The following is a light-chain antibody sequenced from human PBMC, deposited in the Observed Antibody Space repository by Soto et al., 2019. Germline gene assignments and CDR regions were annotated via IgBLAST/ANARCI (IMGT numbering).Light chain of an antibody. CDR1: QSIGRN. V-gene: IGKV1-39*01. J-gene: IGKJ4*01. CDR3: QESYRAHQFT. CDR2: GAA. Sequence: DVEMIRSLACLSASVADRVTVPCRSSQSIGRNLNWYHKKPXKAPNIXXFGAATFQSGVPSRFSGSGSGGDLALTISSLQTEDFANYYYQESYRAHQFTFGGGTNV.